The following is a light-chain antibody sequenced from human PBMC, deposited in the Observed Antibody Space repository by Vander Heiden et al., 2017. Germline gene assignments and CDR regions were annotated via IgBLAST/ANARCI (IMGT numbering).Light chain of an antibody. V-gene: IGLV2-23*02. J-gene: IGLJ2*01. Sequence: QSALTQPASVSGSPGQSITTSCTGTSSYGGSYNLVSWYQQHPGKAPQLMIYEVSKRPSGVSNRFSGCKSGNTAALTISGLQAEDEADYYCCSYAGSSTFDVVFGGGTKLTVL. CDR3: CSYAGSSTFDVV. CDR1: SSYGGSYNL. CDR2: EVS.